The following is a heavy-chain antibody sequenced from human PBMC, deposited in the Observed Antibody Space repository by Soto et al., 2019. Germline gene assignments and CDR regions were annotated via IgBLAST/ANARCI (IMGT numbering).Heavy chain of an antibody. V-gene: IGHV3-23*01. CDR2: ISGSGGST. CDR3: ARDLWIAVAGTSESWFDP. Sequence: PGGSLRLSCAASGFTFSSYAMSWVRQAPGKGLEWVSAISGSGGSTYYADSVKGRFTISRDNSKNTLYLQMNSLRAEDTAVYYCARDLWIAVAGTSESWFDPWGQGTLVTVSS. CDR1: GFTFSSYA. D-gene: IGHD6-19*01. J-gene: IGHJ5*02.